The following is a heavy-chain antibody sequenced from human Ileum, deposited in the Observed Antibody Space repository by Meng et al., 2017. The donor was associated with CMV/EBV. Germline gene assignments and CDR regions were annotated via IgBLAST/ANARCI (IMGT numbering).Heavy chain of an antibody. CDR1: GGSFSNYY. CDR2: INHSGST. CDR3: ARAHSSPWYTSNWGFDY. J-gene: IGHJ4*02. V-gene: IGHV4-34*01. D-gene: IGHD6-19*01. Sequence: QVQLQQWGAGLLKPSETLSLTCAVYGGSFSNYYWNWIRQPPGKGLEWIGEINHSGSTNYNPSLESRVTISVDTSKNQLSLKLSSVTAADTAVYYCARAHSSPWYTSNWGFDYWGQGALVTVSS.